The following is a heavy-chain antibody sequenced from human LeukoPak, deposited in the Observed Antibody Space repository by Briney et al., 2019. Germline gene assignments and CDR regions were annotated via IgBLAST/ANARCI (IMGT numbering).Heavy chain of an antibody. CDR1: GGSISSGDYY. D-gene: IGHD3-3*01. V-gene: IGHV4-30-4*08. Sequence: SETLSLTCTVSGGSISSGDYYWSWIRQPPGKGLEWIGHTHYSGITYYSPSLKSRLTISVDTSKNQFSLKLSSVTAADTAVYYCARHTAYDFWSGYQYYFDYWGQGTLVTVSS. J-gene: IGHJ4*02. CDR3: ARHTAYDFWSGYQYYFDY. CDR2: THYSGIT.